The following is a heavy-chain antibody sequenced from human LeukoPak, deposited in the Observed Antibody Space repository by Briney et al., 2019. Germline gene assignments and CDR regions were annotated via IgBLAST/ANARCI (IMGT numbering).Heavy chain of an antibody. CDR1: GGTFSSYA. J-gene: IGHJ5*02. Sequence: ASVKVSCKASGGTFSSYAISWVRQAPGQGLEWVGGIIPIFGTANYAQKFQGRVTTTADESTSTAYMELSSLRSEDTAVYYCARDITVATISNWFDPWGQGTLVTVSS. CDR2: IIPIFGTA. D-gene: IGHD5-12*01. V-gene: IGHV1-69*13. CDR3: ARDITVATISNWFDP.